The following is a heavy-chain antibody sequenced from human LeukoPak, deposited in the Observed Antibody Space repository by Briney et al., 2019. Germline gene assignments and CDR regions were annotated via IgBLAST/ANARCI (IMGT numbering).Heavy chain of an antibody. J-gene: IGHJ4*02. CDR3: ARGRRGILWFGESFDY. Sequence: GASVKVSCKASGYSFTSYDINWVRQATGQGLEWMGWMNPNSGNTGYAQKFQGRVTMTRNTSISTAYMELSSLRSEDTAVYYCARGRRGILWFGESFDYWVQGTLVTVSS. D-gene: IGHD3-10*01. V-gene: IGHV1-8*01. CDR2: MNPNSGNT. CDR1: GYSFTSYD.